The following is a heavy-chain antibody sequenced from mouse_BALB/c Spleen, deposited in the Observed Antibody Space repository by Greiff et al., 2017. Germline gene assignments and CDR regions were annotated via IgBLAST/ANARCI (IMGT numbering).Heavy chain of an antibody. CDR3: MGRAWFAY. CDR1: GYTFTDHA. J-gene: IGHJ3*01. Sequence: VQLQQSGPELEKPGASVKISCKASGYTFTDHAIHWVKQKPEQGLEWIGYISPGNGDIKYNEKFKGKATLTADKSSSTAYMQLNSLTSEDSAVYFCMGRAWFAYWGQGTLVTVSA. V-gene: IGHV1S53*02. CDR2: ISPGNGDI.